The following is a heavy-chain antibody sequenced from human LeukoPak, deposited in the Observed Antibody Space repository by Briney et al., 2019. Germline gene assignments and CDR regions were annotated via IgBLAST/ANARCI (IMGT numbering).Heavy chain of an antibody. J-gene: IGHJ3*02. CDR1: GFTFSSYS. Sequence: GSLRLSCAASGFTFSSYSMNWVRQAPGKGLEWVSSISSSSSYIYYADSVKGRFTISRDNAKNSLYLQMNSLRAEDTAVYYCARDWNYDSSGYYYGLLDAFDIWGQGTIVTVSS. CDR2: ISSSSSYI. CDR3: ARDWNYDSSGYYYGLLDAFDI. V-gene: IGHV3-21*01. D-gene: IGHD3-22*01.